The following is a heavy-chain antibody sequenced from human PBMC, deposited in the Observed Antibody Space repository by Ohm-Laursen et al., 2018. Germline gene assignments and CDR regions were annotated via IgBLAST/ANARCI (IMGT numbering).Heavy chain of an antibody. CDR3: AKTITAGGSDY. V-gene: IGHV3-23*01. J-gene: IGHJ4*02. CDR1: GFTFSSYT. Sequence: GSLRLSCAASGFTFSSYTMNWVRQAPGKGLEWVSAINSGGTTYYADSVKGRFTISRDNSKNTLYLEMNSLRADDTAVYYCAKTITAGGSDYWGQGTLVTVSS. CDR2: INSGGTT. D-gene: IGHD6-13*01.